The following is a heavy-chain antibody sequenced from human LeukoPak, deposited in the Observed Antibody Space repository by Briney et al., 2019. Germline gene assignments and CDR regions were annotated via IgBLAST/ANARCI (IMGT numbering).Heavy chain of an antibody. V-gene: IGHV3-53*01. D-gene: IGHD4-11*01. CDR3: ARDLDYRIDP. Sequence: PGGSLNLSCKASGFSLIGSTMAWFRQVPGEGPEWVSTLFGGDSTIYRDSVKGRFTTSRDTSKNTLYLQMNNLRAEDTAVYYCARDLDYRIDPWGQGALVTVSS. J-gene: IGHJ5*02. CDR2: LFGGDST. CDR1: GFSLIGST.